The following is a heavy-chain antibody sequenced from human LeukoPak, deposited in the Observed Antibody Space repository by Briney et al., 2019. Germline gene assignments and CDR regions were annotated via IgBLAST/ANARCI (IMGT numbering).Heavy chain of an antibody. D-gene: IGHD2-15*01. V-gene: IGHV1-18*01. CDR2: ISAYNGNT. Sequence: ASVKVSCKASGYTFTSYGISWVRQAPGQGLEWMGWISAYNGNTNYAQKLQGRVTMTTDTSTSTAYMELRSLRSDDTAVYYCARNLMRLRYYYYYMDVWGKGTTVTVSS. CDR3: ARNLMRLRYYYYYMDV. CDR1: GYTFTSYG. J-gene: IGHJ6*03.